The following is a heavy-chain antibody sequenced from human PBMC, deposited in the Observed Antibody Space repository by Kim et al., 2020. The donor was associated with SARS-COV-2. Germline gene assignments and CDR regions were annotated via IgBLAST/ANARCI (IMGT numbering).Heavy chain of an antibody. J-gene: IGHJ6*02. V-gene: IGHV5-10-1*01. D-gene: IGHD4-17*01. CDR3: ARPYGDYGYYYYGMDV. Sequence: GESLKISCKGSGYSFTSYWISWVRQMPGKGLEWMGRIDPSDSYTNYSPSFQGHVTISADKSISTAYLQWSSLKASDTAMYYCARPYGDYGYYYYGMDVWGQGTTVTVSS. CDR2: IDPSDSYT. CDR1: GYSFTSYW.